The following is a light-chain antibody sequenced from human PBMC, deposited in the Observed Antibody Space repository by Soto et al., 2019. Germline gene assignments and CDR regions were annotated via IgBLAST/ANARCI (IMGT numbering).Light chain of an antibody. J-gene: IGLJ2*01. CDR2: EVS. CDR3: SSYTSSSTVV. CDR1: NRDVGGYNY. V-gene: IGLV2-14*01. Sequence: QSALTQPASVSGSPGQSITIACTGTNRDVGGYNYVSWYQQHPGKAPKLMIYEVSNRPSGVSNRFSGSKSGNTASLTISGLQAEDEGDYYCSSYTSSSTVVFGGGTQLTVL.